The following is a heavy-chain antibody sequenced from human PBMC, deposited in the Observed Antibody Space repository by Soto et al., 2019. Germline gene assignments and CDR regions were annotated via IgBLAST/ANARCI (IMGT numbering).Heavy chain of an antibody. CDR2: INHSGST. CDR1: GGSFSGYY. J-gene: IGHJ4*02. D-gene: IGHD3-10*01. CDR3: ARSRSYGSGSYPVAY. Sequence: TLSLTCAVYGGSFSGYYWIWIRQPPGKGLEWIGEINHSGSTNYNPSLKSRVTISVDTSKNQFSLKLSSVTAADTAVYYCARSRSYGSGSYPVAYWGQGTVVTVSS. V-gene: IGHV4-34*01.